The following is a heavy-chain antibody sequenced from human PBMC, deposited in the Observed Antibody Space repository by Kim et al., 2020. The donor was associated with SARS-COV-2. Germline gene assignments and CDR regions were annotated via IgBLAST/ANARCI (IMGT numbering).Heavy chain of an antibody. J-gene: IGHJ4*02. CDR3: ARSWIVVGTVDY. CDR1: GGSISSSSYY. V-gene: IGHV4-39*01. Sequence: SETLSLTCTVSGGSISSSSYYWGWIRQPPGKGLEWIGSIYYSGSTYYNPSIKSRVTISVDTSKNQFSLKLSSVTAADTAVYYCARSWIVVGTVDYWGQGTLVTVSS. D-gene: IGHD3-22*01. CDR2: IYYSGST.